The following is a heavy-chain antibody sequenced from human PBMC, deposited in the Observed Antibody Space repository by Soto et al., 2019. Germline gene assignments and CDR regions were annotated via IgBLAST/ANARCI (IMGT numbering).Heavy chain of an antibody. CDR3: AKTLSSGSLNDAFDI. V-gene: IGHV3-23*01. J-gene: IGHJ3*02. Sequence: GGPLRLSRAASGFTFSSYAMSWVRQAPGKGLEWVSAISGSGGSTYYAESVKGRFTISRDNSKNTLYLQMNSLRAEDTAVYYRAKTLSSGSLNDAFDIWGQGTMVTVSS. D-gene: IGHD6-19*01. CDR2: ISGSGGST. CDR1: GFTFSSYA.